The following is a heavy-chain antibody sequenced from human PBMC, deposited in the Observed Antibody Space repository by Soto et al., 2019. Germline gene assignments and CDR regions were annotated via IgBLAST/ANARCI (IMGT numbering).Heavy chain of an antibody. CDR3: ARDWESTVSTWSFWAF. Sequence: QVQLVQSGAEVKKPGSSVKVSCKASGGTFSPYTINWVRQAPGQGLEWMGRIIPFLGVTNYAQKFQARVTITADKSTTTAYMELSGLRFEDTAVYYCARDWESTVSTWSFWAFWGRGTLVTVSS. CDR2: IIPFLGVT. V-gene: IGHV1-69*08. D-gene: IGHD1-26*01. CDR1: GGTFSPYT. J-gene: IGHJ4*02.